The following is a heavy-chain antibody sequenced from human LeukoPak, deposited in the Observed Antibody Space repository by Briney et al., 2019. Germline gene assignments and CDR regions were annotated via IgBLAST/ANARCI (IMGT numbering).Heavy chain of an antibody. V-gene: IGHV3-23*01. Sequence: PGGSLRLSYAAPGFTFSSYAMSWVRQAPGKGLEWVSAISGSGGSTYYADSVKGRFTISRDNSKNTLYLQMNSLRAEDTAVYYCAKDGSIAAAVPGDWFDPWGQGTLVTVSS. D-gene: IGHD6-13*01. CDR3: AKDGSIAAAVPGDWFDP. J-gene: IGHJ5*02. CDR2: ISGSGGST. CDR1: GFTFSSYA.